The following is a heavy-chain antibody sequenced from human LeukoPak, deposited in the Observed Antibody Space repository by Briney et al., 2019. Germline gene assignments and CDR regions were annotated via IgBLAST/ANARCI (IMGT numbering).Heavy chain of an antibody. CDR2: INPNSGDT. V-gene: IGHV1-2*02. Sequence: ASVKVSCQPSGYSFTDYYIHWVRQAPGQGLEWMGWINPNSGDTNYAQKFQGRVTMTRDTSISIAYMELNRLRSDDTAGDYCARGLRGISSVYPPSDYGGQGPLVTVSS. J-gene: IGHJ4*02. CDR3: ARGLRGISSVYPPSDY. D-gene: IGHD3-22*01. CDR1: GYSFTDYY.